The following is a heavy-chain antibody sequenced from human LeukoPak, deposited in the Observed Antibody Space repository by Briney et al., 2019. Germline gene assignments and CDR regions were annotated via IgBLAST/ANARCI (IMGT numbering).Heavy chain of an antibody. V-gene: IGHV4-59*01. J-gene: IGHJ4*02. CDR1: GGSISTYY. CDR3: ARSHSVWTSFDY. D-gene: IGHD3/OR15-3a*01. CDR2: IYYSGST. Sequence: SVTQSLTCTVSGGSISTYYWSWIRQPPGKGLEWIGYIYYSGSTNYNPSLKSRVTISVDTSKTQFSLKLSSVTAADTAVYYCARSHSVWTSFDYWGQGTLVSVST.